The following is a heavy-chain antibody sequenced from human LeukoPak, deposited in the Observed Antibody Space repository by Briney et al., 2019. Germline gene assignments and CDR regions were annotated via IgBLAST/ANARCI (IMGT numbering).Heavy chain of an antibody. CDR3: ARDLRTPGFFDY. J-gene: IGHJ4*02. CDR2: IAQDGSEK. V-gene: IGHV3-7*01. CDR1: GFTFNNYW. Sequence: GGSLRLSCAASGFTFNNYWMNWVRQAPGKGLAWVANIAQDGSEKYYVDSVKSRFTISRDNAKNSLSLQMNSLRAEDTAVYYCARDLRTPGFFDYWGQGTLVTVSS.